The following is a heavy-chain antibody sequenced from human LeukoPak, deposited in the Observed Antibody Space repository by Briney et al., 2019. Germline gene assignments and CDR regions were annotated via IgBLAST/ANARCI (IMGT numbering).Heavy chain of an antibody. CDR2: IKPDSGGT. Sequence: ASVKVSFKAPGYNSAYYYIHWVRQPPGQGLEWMGWIKPDSGGTDYAQRFQGKVTITRDRSISTAYMELSRLRSDDTAVYYCAREVRVAGLYYWGEGTLVTVSS. CDR1: GYNSAYYY. V-gene: IGHV1-2*02. CDR3: AREVRVAGLYY. J-gene: IGHJ4*02. D-gene: IGHD1-14*01.